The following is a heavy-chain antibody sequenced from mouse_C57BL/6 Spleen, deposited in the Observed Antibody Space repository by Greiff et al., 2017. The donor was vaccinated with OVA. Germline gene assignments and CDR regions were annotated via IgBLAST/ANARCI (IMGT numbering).Heavy chain of an antibody. D-gene: IGHD1-1*01. Sequence: VQLQQSGPELVKPGASVKIPCKASGYTFTDYNMDWVKQSHGKSLEWIGDINPNNGGTIYNQKFKGKATLTVDKSSSTAYMELRSLTSEDTAVYYCARRVITTVVATPFDYWGQGTTLTVSS. CDR3: ARRVITTVVATPFDY. CDR1: GYTFTDYN. J-gene: IGHJ2*01. CDR2: INPNNGGT. V-gene: IGHV1-18*01.